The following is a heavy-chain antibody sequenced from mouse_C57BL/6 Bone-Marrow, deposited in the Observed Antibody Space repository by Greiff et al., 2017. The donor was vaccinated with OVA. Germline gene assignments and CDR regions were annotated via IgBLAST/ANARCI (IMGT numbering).Heavy chain of an antibody. V-gene: IGHV3-1*01. D-gene: IGHD2-3*01. CDR1: GYSITSGYD. Sequence: EVKLMESGPGMVKPSQSLSLTCTVTGYSITSGYDWHWIRHFPGNKLEWMGYISYSGSTNYNPSLNSRISITHDTSKNHFFLKLNSVTTEDTATYYCARDGYSAWFAYWGQGTLVTVSA. J-gene: IGHJ3*01. CDR2: ISYSGST. CDR3: ARDGYSAWFAY.